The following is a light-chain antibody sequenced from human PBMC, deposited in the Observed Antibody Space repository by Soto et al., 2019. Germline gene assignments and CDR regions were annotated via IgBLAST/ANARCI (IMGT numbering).Light chain of an antibody. J-gene: IGLJ1*01. CDR2: DVN. V-gene: IGLV2-14*01. CDR1: STDVGSSNY. CDR3: SSHTSSGTYV. Sequence: CVLTQPASVSGSPGQSIASSCTGTSTDVGSSNYVSWYQQHPGKAPKLMIFDVNNRPSGVSDRFSGSKSGNTASLTISGLQAEDEADYYCSSHTSSGTYVFGTGTKVTVL.